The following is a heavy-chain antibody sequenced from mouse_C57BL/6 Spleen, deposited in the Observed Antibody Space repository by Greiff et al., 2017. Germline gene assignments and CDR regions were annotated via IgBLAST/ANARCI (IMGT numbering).Heavy chain of an antibody. CDR2: INPNNGGT. CDR3: AREGDYDGYYWFAY. D-gene: IGHD2-3*01. CDR1: GYTFTDYY. Sequence: VQLQQSGPELVKPGASVKISCKASGYTFTDYYMNWVKQSHGKSLEWIGDINPNNGGTSYNQKFKGKATLTVDKSSSTAYMELRSLTSEDSAVYYCAREGDYDGYYWFAYWGQGTLVTVSA. V-gene: IGHV1-26*01. J-gene: IGHJ3*01.